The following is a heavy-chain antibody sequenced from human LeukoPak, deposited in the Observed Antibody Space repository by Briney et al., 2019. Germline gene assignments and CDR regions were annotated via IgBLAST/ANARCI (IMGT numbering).Heavy chain of an antibody. CDR3: ARSVRYFDWKYYFDY. Sequence: GRSLRLSCAASGFTFSSYGMHWVRQAPGKGLEWVAVIWYDGSNKYYADSVKGRFTISRDNSKNTLYLQMNSLRAEDTAVYYCARSVRYFDWKYYFDYWGQRTLVTVSS. CDR2: IWYDGSNK. V-gene: IGHV3-33*01. J-gene: IGHJ4*02. D-gene: IGHD3-9*01. CDR1: GFTFSSYG.